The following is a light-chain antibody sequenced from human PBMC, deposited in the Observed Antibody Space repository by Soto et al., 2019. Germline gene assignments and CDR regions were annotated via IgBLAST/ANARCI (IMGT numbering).Light chain of an antibody. J-gene: IGLJ1*01. CDR3: SSYTSNSTPYV. CDR2: EVS. Sequence: QSALAQQASVSGSPGQSITISCTGTSSDVGGYYYVSWYQHHPGEAPKLIIYEVSNRPYGVSNRFSGSKSGNTASLTISGLQADDEADYYCSSYTSNSTPYVFGIGTNVTVL. CDR1: SSDVGGYYY. V-gene: IGLV2-14*01.